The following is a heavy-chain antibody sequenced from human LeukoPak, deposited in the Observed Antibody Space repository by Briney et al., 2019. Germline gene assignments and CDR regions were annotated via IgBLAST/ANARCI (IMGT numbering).Heavy chain of an antibody. D-gene: IGHD2-21*02. CDR2: ISGGGDIT. CDR3: VREDTPATANY. CDR1: GFTFSNYA. V-gene: IGHV3-23*01. Sequence: GGSLRLSCVVSGFTFSNYAMSWVRQTSGKGLEWVSAISGGGDITYYADSVTGRFTISRDNSKDTMFLQMHSLRPGDTAVYYCVREDTPATANYWGQGTLVTISS. J-gene: IGHJ4*02.